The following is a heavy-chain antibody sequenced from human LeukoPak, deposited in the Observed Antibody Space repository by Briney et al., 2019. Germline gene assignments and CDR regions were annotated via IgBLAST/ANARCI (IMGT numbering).Heavy chain of an antibody. D-gene: IGHD3-3*01. CDR1: GFTFSSYS. V-gene: IGHV3-48*04. CDR3: ARAARLPVLRFLEWLVEYYMDV. Sequence: GGSLRLSCAASGFTFSSYSMNWVRQAPGKGLEWVSYISSSSSTIYYADSVKGRFTISRDNAKNSLYLQMNSLRAEDTAVYYCARAARLPVLRFLEWLVEYYMDVWGKGTTVTVSS. CDR2: ISSSSSTI. J-gene: IGHJ6*03.